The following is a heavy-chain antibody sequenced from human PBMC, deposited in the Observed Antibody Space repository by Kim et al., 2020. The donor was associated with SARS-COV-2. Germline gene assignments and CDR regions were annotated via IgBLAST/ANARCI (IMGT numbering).Heavy chain of an antibody. Sequence: SETLSLTCSVSGDSISGYYWSWIRQPPGKGLEWIGYIYASGSTNYNPSLKSRVTMSLDTSKNQISLKVGSVTAADTAVYYCASSSYYSASGISRGLDYWG. CDR1: GDSISGYY. CDR2: IYASGST. CDR3: ASSSYYSASGISRGLDY. J-gene: IGHJ4*01. D-gene: IGHD3-10*01. V-gene: IGHV4-59*01.